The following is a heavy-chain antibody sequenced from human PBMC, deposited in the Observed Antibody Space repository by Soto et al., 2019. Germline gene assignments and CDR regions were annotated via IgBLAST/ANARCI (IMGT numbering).Heavy chain of an antibody. D-gene: IGHD2-2*01. CDR1: GYTFTSYA. V-gene: IGHV1-3*01. Sequence: ASVTVCCKASGYTFTSYARQWVRQAPGQRLEWMGWINAGNGNTKYSQKFQGRVTITRDTSASTAYMELSSLRSEDTAVYYCAREEYQLLFFDYWGQGTLVTVSS. J-gene: IGHJ4*02. CDR3: AREEYQLLFFDY. CDR2: INAGNGNT.